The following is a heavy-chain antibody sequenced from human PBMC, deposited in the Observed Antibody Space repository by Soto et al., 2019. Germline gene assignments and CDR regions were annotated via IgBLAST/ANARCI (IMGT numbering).Heavy chain of an antibody. CDR1: GFTFSDYY. CDR3: ARGHHAFDY. V-gene: IGHV3-72*01. Sequence: EVQLVESGGGLVQPGGSLRLSCAASGFTFSDYYMDWVRQALGKGLEWVGRVRNKANSHRTEYAASVKGRFTISRDDSKNSMSLQMNSLKSQDTAVYYCARGHHAFDYWGQGTLVTVSS. J-gene: IGHJ4*02. CDR2: VRNKANSHRT.